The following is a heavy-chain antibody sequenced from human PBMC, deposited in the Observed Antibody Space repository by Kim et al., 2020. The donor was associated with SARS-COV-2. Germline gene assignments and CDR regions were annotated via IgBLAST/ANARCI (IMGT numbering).Heavy chain of an antibody. J-gene: IGHJ2*01. CDR1: GFTFSSYS. CDR3: ARGFGELLRLYWYFDL. Sequence: GGSLRLSCAASGFTFSSYSMNWVRQAPGKGLEWVSSISSSSSYIYYADSVKGRFTISRDNAKNSLYLQMNSLRAEDTAVYYCARGFGELLRLYWYFDLWGRGTLVTVSS. V-gene: IGHV3-21*01. D-gene: IGHD3-10*01. CDR2: ISSSSSYI.